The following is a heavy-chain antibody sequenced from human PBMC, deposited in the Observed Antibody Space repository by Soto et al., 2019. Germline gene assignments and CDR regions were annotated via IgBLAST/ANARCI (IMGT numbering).Heavy chain of an antibody. V-gene: IGHV4-38-2*01. CDR3: ARYGYSYSARFLDY. D-gene: IGHD5-18*01. J-gene: IGHJ4*02. Sequence: SETLSLTCAVSGHSISSGFYYWGWVRQPPGKGLEWIGNIYHTESTYYNPSLKSRVTMSVDTSKNHLSLKLSSMTATDTAVYFCARYGYSYSARFLDYWGQGTRVTVPQ. CDR1: GHSISSGFYY. CDR2: IYHTEST.